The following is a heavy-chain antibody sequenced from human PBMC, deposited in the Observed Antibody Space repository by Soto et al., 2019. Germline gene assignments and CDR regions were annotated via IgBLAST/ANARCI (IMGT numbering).Heavy chain of an antibody. CDR2: ISWNSGSI. Sequence: EVQLVESGGGLVQPGRSLRLSCAASGFTFDDYAMHWVRQAPGKGLEWVSGISWNSGSIGYADSVKGRFTISRDNAKNSLYLQINSLRAEDTALYYCAKDLSPYYYDTSGPSGSYGMDVWGQGTTVTVSS. J-gene: IGHJ6*02. CDR3: AKDLSPYYYDTSGPSGSYGMDV. V-gene: IGHV3-9*01. CDR1: GFTFDDYA. D-gene: IGHD3-22*01.